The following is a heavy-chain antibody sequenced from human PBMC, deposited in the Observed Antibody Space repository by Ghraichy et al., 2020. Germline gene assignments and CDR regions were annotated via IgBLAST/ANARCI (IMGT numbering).Heavy chain of an antibody. CDR1: GFTFNTHS. J-gene: IGHJ4*02. Sequence: GGSLRLSCAASGFTFNTHSMNWVRQAPGKGLEWVSYISGGGETTYYAASVKGRFTISRDNAKNSLYLQVNSLRVEDMAVYYCARESWSLLDCWGQGTLVSVSS. CDR2: ISGGGETT. V-gene: IGHV3-48*04. CDR3: ARESWSLLDC. D-gene: IGHD2-15*01.